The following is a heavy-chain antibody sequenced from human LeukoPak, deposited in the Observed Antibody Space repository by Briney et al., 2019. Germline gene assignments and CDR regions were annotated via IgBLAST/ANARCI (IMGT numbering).Heavy chain of an antibody. D-gene: IGHD3-22*01. CDR2: VDHTGCT. CDR1: DDSITMYY. CDR3: ARGRVSSSTYYSTYYYYFYMDV. Sequence: SETLSFTCSVSDDSITMYYWTWIRQPPGKGLEWIGYVDHTGCTNFNPSLNGRGSISRDTSKTLFSLRLRSVTAADTAVYFCARGRVSSSTYYSTYYYYFYMDVWGKGTTVTVSS. J-gene: IGHJ6*03. V-gene: IGHV4-59*01.